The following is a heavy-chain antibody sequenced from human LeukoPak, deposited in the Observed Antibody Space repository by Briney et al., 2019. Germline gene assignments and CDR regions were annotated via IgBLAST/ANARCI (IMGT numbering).Heavy chain of an antibody. V-gene: IGHV6-1*01. D-gene: IGHD2-2*01. CDR3: ARRLTQYDCFDP. J-gene: IGHJ5*02. CDR2: TYYRSTWYI. Sequence: PSQTLSLTCAISGDSVSSNSVTWNWIRQSPSRGLEWLGRTYYRSTWYIDYAVSVRGRITVNPDTSKNQFSLHLNSVTPEDTAVYYCARRLTQYDCFDPWGQGILVTVSS. CDR1: GDSVSSNSVT.